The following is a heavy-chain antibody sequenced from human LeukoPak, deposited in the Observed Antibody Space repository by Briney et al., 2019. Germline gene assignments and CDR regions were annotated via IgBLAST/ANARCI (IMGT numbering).Heavy chain of an antibody. J-gene: IGHJ6*02. CDR1: GFTFSSYG. Sequence: GGSLRLSCAASGFTFSSYGMHWVRQAPGKGLEWVANIKQDGSEKYYVDSVKGRFTISRDNAKNSLYLQMNSLRAEDTAVYYCARDVIVVVPAALSYYYYGMDVWGQGTTVTVSS. CDR2: IKQDGSEK. CDR3: ARDVIVVVPAALSYYYYGMDV. V-gene: IGHV3-7*01. D-gene: IGHD2-2*01.